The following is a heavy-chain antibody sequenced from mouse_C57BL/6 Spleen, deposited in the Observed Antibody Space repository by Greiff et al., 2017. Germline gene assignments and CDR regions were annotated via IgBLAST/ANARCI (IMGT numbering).Heavy chain of an antibody. CDR2: IYPRSGNT. CDR1: GYTFTSYG. D-gene: IGHD3-2*02. Sequence: VKLQESGAELARPGASVKLSCKASGYTFTSYGISWVKQRTGQGLEWIGEIYPRSGNTYYNEKFKGKATLTADKSSSTAYMELRSLTSEDSAVYFCARSAAQARGYWGQGTTLTVSS. V-gene: IGHV1-81*01. CDR3: ARSAAQARGY. J-gene: IGHJ2*01.